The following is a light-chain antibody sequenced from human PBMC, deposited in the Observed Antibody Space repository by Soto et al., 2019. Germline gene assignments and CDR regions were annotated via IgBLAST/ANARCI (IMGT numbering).Light chain of an antibody. J-gene: IGKJ4*01. CDR3: QHYNKWPLT. V-gene: IGKV3-15*01. CDR1: QSVSSG. CDR2: GAS. Sequence: EIGMTQSPATLSVSPGERATLSCRASQSVSSGLAWYQQKPGQVPRLLIYGASTRATGIPARFSGSGSGTEFTLTISSLQSEDFAVYYCQHYNKWPLTFGGGTKVEIK.